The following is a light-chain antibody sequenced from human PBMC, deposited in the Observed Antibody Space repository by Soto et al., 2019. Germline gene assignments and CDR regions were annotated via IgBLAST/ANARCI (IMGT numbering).Light chain of an antibody. J-gene: IGKJ4*01. CDR3: QQYNIWPLT. CDR1: QSVSTY. V-gene: IGKV1-39*01. CDR2: GAS. Sequence: DIQMTQSPYSLSTSVGDRVAITCRTSQSVSTYLNWYQQRPGKAPKLLIYGASSLQSGVPSRFSGSGSGTDFTLTISSLQSEDFAVYYCQQYNIWPLTFGGGTKVDIK.